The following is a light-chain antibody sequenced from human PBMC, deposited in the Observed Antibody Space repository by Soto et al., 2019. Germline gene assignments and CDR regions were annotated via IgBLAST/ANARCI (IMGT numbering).Light chain of an antibody. Sequence: EIVLTQSPGTLSLSPGERATLSCRASQRISSNYLAWYQQKPGQAPRLLIYGAFYRAPGIPDRFSGSGSGTDFTLTISRLEPEDFAVYSCHQYFTSSWTFGQGTKVDIK. CDR3: HQYFTSSWT. CDR1: QRISSNY. CDR2: GAF. V-gene: IGKV3-20*01. J-gene: IGKJ1*01.